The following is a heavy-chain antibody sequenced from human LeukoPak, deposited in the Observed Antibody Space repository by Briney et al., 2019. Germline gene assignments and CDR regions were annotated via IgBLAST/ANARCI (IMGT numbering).Heavy chain of an antibody. CDR2: IYYSGST. CDR1: GGSISSGGYY. V-gene: IGHV4-31*03. Sequence: SETLSLTCTVSGGSISSGGYYWSWIRQHPGKGLEWIGYIYYSGSTYFNPSLKSRVNISVDTSKNQFSLKLSSVTAADTAVYYCARGSYSSSWTTHFDYWGQGTLVTVSS. J-gene: IGHJ4*02. CDR3: ARGSYSSSWTTHFDY. D-gene: IGHD6-13*01.